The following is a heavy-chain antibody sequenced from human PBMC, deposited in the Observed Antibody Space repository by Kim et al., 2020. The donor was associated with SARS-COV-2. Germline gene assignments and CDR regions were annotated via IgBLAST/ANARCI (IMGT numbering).Heavy chain of an antibody. Sequence: SVKVSCKASGGTFSSYAISWVRQAPGQGLEWMGGIIPIFGTANYAQKFQGRVTITADESTSTAYMELISLRSEDTAVYYCARDRGGHYDFWSGYQIDYWGQGTLVTVSS. J-gene: IGHJ4*02. CDR3: ARDRGGHYDFWSGYQIDY. CDR1: GGTFSSYA. CDR2: IIPIFGTA. D-gene: IGHD3-3*01. V-gene: IGHV1-69*13.